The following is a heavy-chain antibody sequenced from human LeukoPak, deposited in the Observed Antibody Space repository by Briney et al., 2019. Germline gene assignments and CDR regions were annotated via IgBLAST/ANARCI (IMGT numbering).Heavy chain of an antibody. CDR2: IYYSGST. CDR3: ARETVVVPAAAYYYYMDV. Sequence: SETLSLTCTVSGGSISSYYWSWIRQPPGKGLEWIGYIYYSGSTNYNPSLKSRVTISVDTSKNQFSLKLSSVTAADTAVYYCARETVVVPAAAYYYYMDVWGKGTTVTVSS. J-gene: IGHJ6*03. V-gene: IGHV4-59*12. D-gene: IGHD2-2*01. CDR1: GGSISSYY.